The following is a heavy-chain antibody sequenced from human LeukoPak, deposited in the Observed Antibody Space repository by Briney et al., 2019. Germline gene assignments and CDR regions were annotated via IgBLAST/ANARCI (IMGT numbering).Heavy chain of an antibody. D-gene: IGHD1-26*01. V-gene: IGHV1-2*02. CDR2: INPNSGGT. Sequence: VSVEVSCKASGYTFTSYYMHWVRQAPGQGLEWMGWINPNSGGTNYAQKFQGRVTMTRDTSISTAYMELSRLRSDDTAVYYCARVGYSGYLDYWGQGTLVTVSS. J-gene: IGHJ4*02. CDR3: ARVGYSGYLDY. CDR1: GYTFTSYY.